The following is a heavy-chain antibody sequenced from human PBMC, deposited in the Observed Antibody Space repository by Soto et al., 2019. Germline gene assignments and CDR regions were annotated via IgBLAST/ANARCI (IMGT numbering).Heavy chain of an antibody. CDR1: GESFSGFY. Sequence: SETLSLTCAVYGESFSGFYWSWIRQSPGKGLEWIGEINHSGSTNYNPSLKTRVTIPVDTSKNQFSLNLNSVTAADTAVYYCARGKGYCTTSSCRECGSCYYDYWGQGALVTVSS. CDR3: ARGKGYCTTSSCRECGSCYYDY. CDR2: INHSGST. V-gene: IGHV4-34*01. D-gene: IGHD2-2*01. J-gene: IGHJ4*02.